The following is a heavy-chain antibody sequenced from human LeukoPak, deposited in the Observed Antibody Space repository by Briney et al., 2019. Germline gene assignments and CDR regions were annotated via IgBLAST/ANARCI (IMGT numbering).Heavy chain of an antibody. CDR3: ARREGYYYDSSGFFGY. CDR1: GGSISSRNSD. Sequence: SETLSLTCTVSGGSISSRNSDWGWIRQPPGRGLEWIGSVYYRGSAHYNPSLKSRVTISVDTSKNQFSLKLSSVTAADTAVYYCARREGYYYDSSGFFGYWGQGTLVTVSS. D-gene: IGHD3-22*01. CDR2: VYYRGSA. V-gene: IGHV4-39*07. J-gene: IGHJ4*02.